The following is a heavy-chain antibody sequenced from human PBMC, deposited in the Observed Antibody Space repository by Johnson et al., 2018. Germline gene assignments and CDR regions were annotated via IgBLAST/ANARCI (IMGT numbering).Heavy chain of an antibody. CDR3: SRDETPITIFGVVIIGRYGMDV. CDR1: GFTFSSYG. J-gene: IGHJ6*02. CDR2: IWYDGSNK. V-gene: IGHV3-33*01. Sequence: QLVESGGGVVQPGRSLRLSCAASGFTFSSYGMHWVRQAPGKGLEWVAVIWYDGSNKYYADSVKGRFTISRDNSKNTLYLQMNSLRAEDTAVYYWSRDETPITIFGVVIIGRYGMDVWGQGTTVTVSS. D-gene: IGHD3-3*01.